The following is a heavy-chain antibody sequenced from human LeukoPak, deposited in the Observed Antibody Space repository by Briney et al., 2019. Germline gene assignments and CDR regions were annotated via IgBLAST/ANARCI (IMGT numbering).Heavy chain of an antibody. CDR2: IYYNGVT. J-gene: IGHJ4*02. D-gene: IGHD3-10*01. Sequence: SETLSLTCVVSGGSISNHHWNWIRQSPGKGLEWIGHIYYNGVTNYNPSLKSRVTISVDTSKNHFSLNLRSVTAADTAVYYCAREADYGSGSYPDYWGQGTLVTVSS. CDR3: AREADYGSGSYPDY. CDR1: GGSISNHH. V-gene: IGHV4-59*11.